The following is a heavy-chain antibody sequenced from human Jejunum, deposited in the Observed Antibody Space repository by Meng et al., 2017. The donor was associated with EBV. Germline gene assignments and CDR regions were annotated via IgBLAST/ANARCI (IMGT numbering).Heavy chain of an antibody. V-gene: IGHV4-4*02. CDR1: GDSISRSNW. J-gene: IGHJ4*02. CDR3: ARYGSGYFPALWY. D-gene: IGHD3-3*01. Sequence: QVQLQESGPGRVKPSGTLYLACDASGDSISRSNWWSWVRQPPGKGLEWIGEIYHSGSTNYNPSLKSRVTISVDKSKNQFSLKLSSVTAADTAVYYCARYGSGYFPALWYWGQGTLVTVSS. CDR2: IYHSGST.